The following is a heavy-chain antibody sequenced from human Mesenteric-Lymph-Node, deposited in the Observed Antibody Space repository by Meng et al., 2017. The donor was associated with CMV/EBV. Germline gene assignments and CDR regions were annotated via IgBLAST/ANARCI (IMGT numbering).Heavy chain of an antibody. CDR3: AREMAAAGTTFDY. J-gene: IGHJ4*02. CDR2: ISYDGSNK. Sequence: ACVFTFRIYALHWVRQAPGKGLEWVAVISYDGSNKYYADSVKGRFAISRDNSKNTLFLQMNSLRAEDTAVYYCAREMAAAGTTFDYWGQGTLVTVSS. D-gene: IGHD6-13*01. V-gene: IGHV3-30*09. CDR1: VFTFRIYA.